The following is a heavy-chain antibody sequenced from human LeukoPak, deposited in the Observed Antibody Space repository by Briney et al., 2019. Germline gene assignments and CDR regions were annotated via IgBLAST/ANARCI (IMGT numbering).Heavy chain of an antibody. CDR1: GFTLSSYW. V-gene: IGHV3-74*01. Sequence: GGSLRLSCAASGFTLSSYWMHWVRQAPGKGLVWVSRINSDGSSTSYADSVKGRFTISRDNAKDTLYLQMNSLRAEDTAVYYCARDRAVWYSGYDSERGCFDYWGQGTLVTVSS. CDR3: ARDRAVWYSGYDSERGCFDY. D-gene: IGHD5-12*01. J-gene: IGHJ4*02. CDR2: INSDGSST.